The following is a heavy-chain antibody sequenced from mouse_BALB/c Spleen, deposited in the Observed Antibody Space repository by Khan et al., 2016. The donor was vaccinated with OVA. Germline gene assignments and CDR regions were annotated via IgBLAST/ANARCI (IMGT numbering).Heavy chain of an antibody. CDR3: ARNSDRYDFSY. D-gene: IGHD2-14*01. Sequence: QVQLKQSGPGLVQPSQSLSITCTVSGFSLTTYGIHWVSQSPGKGLEWLGVIWSGGNADYNAAFISRLSISKDNSKSQVFFKMNSLQADDTARYYCARNSDRYDFSYWGQGTLVTVSA. CDR1: GFSLTTYG. J-gene: IGHJ3*01. V-gene: IGHV2-4-1*01. CDR2: IWSGGNA.